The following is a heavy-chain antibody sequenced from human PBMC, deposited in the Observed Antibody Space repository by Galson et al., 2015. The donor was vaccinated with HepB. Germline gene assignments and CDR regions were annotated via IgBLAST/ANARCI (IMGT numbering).Heavy chain of an antibody. J-gene: IGHJ4*02. Sequence: SLRLSCAASGFTFSSYSMNWVRQAPGKGLEWVSVIYSGGSTYYADSVKGRFTISRDNSKNTLYLQMNSLRAEDTAVYYCARWWGRDGVNDYWGQGTLVTVSS. CDR2: IYSGGST. CDR1: GFTFSSYS. V-gene: IGHV3-66*01. CDR3: ARWWGRDGVNDY. D-gene: IGHD2-15*01.